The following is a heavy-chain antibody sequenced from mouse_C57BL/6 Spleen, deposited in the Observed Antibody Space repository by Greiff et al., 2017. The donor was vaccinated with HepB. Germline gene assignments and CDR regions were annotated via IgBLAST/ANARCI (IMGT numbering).Heavy chain of an antibody. D-gene: IGHD1-1*01. Sequence: EVQMVESGGGLVKPGGSLKLSCAASGFTFSSYAMSWVRQTPEKRLEWVATISDGGSYTNYPDNVKGRLSIYRDNAKNNRYLQLSHVKPEDTAKYYCARVYYYGSSYAMDYWGQGTSVTVSS. J-gene: IGHJ4*01. V-gene: IGHV5-4*01. CDR2: ISDGGSYT. CDR3: ARVYYYGSSYAMDY. CDR1: GFTFSSYA.